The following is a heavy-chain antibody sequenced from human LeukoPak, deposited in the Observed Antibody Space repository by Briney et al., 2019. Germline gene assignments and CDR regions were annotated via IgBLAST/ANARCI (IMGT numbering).Heavy chain of an antibody. CDR3: ARQDYGDYVYYYYYMDV. V-gene: IGHV4-39*01. J-gene: IGHJ6*03. Sequence: MASETLSLTCTVSGGSISSSSYYWGWIRQPPGKGLEWIGSIYYSGSTYYNPSLKSRVTISVDTSKNQFSLKLSSVTAADTAVYYCARQDYGDYVYYYYYMDVWGKGTTVTISS. CDR2: IYYSGST. CDR1: GGSISSSSYY. D-gene: IGHD4-17*01.